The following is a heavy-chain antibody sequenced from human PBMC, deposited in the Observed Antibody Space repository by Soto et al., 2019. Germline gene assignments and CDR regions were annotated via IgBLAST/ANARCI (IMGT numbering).Heavy chain of an antibody. CDR2: ISSSSSYI. D-gene: IGHD1-26*01. CDR1: GFTFSSYS. J-gene: IGHJ6*02. V-gene: IGHV3-21*01. Sequence: VGSLRLSCAASGFTFSSYSMNWVRQAPGKGLEWVSSISSSSSYIYYADSVKGRFTISRDNAKNSLYLQMNSLRAEDTAVYYCARKKFSKGSSPYGMDVWGQGTTVTVSS. CDR3: ARKKFSKGSSPYGMDV.